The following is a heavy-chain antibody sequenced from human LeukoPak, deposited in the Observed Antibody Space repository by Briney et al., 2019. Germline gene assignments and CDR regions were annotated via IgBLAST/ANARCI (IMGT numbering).Heavy chain of an antibody. J-gene: IGHJ4*02. CDR3: AKHHCSSTSCYRVFDF. D-gene: IGHD2-2*02. CDR1: GFTFRSDA. Sequence: GGPLRLSCAASGFTFRSDAMSWVRQAPGKGLEWVSGISGSGGTTYYADSVKGRFTISRDNSKNTLYLQMNSLRAEDTAVYYCAKHHCSSTSCYRVFDFWGRGTLVTVSS. CDR2: ISGSGGTT. V-gene: IGHV3-23*01.